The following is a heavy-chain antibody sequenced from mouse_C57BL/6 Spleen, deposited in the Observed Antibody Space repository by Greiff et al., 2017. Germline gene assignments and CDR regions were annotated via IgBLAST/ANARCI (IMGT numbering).Heavy chain of an antibody. Sequence: VQVVESGPGLVAPSQSLSITCTVSGFSLTSYAISWVRQPPGKGLEWLGVIWTGGGTNYNSAPKSRLSISKVHSKSQVFLKMKSLQTDETARYSCARSGSYGNFDYWGQGTTLTVSS. V-gene: IGHV2-9-1*01. CDR1: GFSLTSYA. D-gene: IGHD2-1*01. CDR3: ARSGSYGNFDY. CDR2: IWTGGGT. J-gene: IGHJ2*01.